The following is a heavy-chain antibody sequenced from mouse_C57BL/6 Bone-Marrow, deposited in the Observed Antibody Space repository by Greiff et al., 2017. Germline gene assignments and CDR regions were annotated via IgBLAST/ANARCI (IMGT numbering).Heavy chain of an antibody. Sequence: QVQLQQPGAELVRPGSSVKLSCKASGYTFTSYWMDWVKQRPGQGLEWIGNIYPSDSETHYNQKFKDKATLTVDKSSSTAYMQLSSLTSEDSAVYYCARNPYFYGSSRYAMDYWGQGTSVTVSS. V-gene: IGHV1-61*01. J-gene: IGHJ4*01. CDR3: ARNPYFYGSSRYAMDY. CDR2: IYPSDSET. CDR1: GYTFTSYW. D-gene: IGHD1-1*01.